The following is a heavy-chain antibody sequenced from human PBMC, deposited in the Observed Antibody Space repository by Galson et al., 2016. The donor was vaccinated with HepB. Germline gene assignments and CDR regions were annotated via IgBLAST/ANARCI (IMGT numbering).Heavy chain of an antibody. CDR3: AVWDTSLAHNY. CDR1: SGSLTTYY. Sequence: ETLSLTCAVYSGSLTTYYFHWFRQPPGKGLEWIGEISHSGITKYNPSLRSRVAVSEDVSKSQFSLRLSSVTAADTAVYYCAVWDTSLAHNYWGQGTLVTVSS. J-gene: IGHJ4*02. D-gene: IGHD3-16*01. V-gene: IGHV4-34*01. CDR2: ISHSGIT.